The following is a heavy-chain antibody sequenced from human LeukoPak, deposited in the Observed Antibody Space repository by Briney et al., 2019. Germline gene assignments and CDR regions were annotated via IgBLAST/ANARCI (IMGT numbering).Heavy chain of an antibody. V-gene: IGHV3-48*04. Sequence: PGGSLRLSCAASGFTFSSYSMDWVRQAPGKGLEWVSYISSSSSNIYYADSVKGRFIISRDNAKNSLYLQMNTLRAEDTAVYYCASLSSGWYWGQGTLVTVSS. J-gene: IGHJ4*02. CDR1: GFTFSSYS. CDR2: ISSSSSNI. D-gene: IGHD6-19*01. CDR3: ASLSSGWY.